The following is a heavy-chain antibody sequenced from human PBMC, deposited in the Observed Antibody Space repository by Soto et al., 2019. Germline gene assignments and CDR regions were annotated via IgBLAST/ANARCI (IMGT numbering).Heavy chain of an antibody. Sequence: GGSLRLSCAASGFTFSSYSLSWVRQAPGKGLEWVAVISYDGSNKYYADSVKGRFTISRDNSKNTLYLQMNSLRAEDTAVYYCAKDRGLRVYYYYGMDVWGQGTTVTVSS. CDR1: GFTFSSYS. V-gene: IGHV3-30*18. J-gene: IGHJ6*02. D-gene: IGHD4-17*01. CDR2: ISYDGSNK. CDR3: AKDRGLRVYYYYGMDV.